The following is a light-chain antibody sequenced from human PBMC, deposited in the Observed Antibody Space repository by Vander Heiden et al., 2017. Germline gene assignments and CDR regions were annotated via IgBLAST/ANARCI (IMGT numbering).Light chain of an antibody. J-gene: IGKJ1*01. V-gene: IGKV1-5*03. CDR1: QSISGR. Sequence: DIQMTQSPSTLSASVGDRVIITCRASQSISGRLAWYQQKPGRAPKLLIFKVSTLESGVKDRFSGSGSGTECTLTISRLQPDDFATDDCQSRTFGQGTKVEIK. CDR2: KVS. CDR3: QSRT.